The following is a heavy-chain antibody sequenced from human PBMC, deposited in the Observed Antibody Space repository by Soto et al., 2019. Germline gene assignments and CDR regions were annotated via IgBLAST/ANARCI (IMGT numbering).Heavy chain of an antibody. J-gene: IGHJ4*02. V-gene: IGHV4-30-2*01. CDR1: GDSISSGGYS. CDR2: IYHSGGT. Sequence: QLQLQESGSGLVKPSQTLSLTCAVSGDSISSGGYSWNWIWQPPGKGLEWIGYIYHSGGTDYNPSLKSRVTITVDSSNNQFSLKLSSVTAADTAVYYCARDSRSGYYLEYWGQGPLVTVSS. CDR3: ARDSRSGYYLEY. D-gene: IGHD3-22*01.